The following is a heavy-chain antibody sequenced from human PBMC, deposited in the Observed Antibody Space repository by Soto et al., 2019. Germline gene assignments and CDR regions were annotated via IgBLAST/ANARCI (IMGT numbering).Heavy chain of an antibody. J-gene: IGHJ6*02. CDR3: ARDMVGASYNCYYGMDV. D-gene: IGHD1-26*01. CDR1: GGTFSSYA. CDR2: IIPIFGTA. V-gene: IGHV1-69*13. Sequence: SVKVSCKASGGTFSSYAISWVRQAPGQGLGWMGGIIPIFGTANYAQKFQGRVTITADESTSTAYMELSSLRSEDTAVYYCARDMVGASYNCYYGMDVWGQGTTVTVSS.